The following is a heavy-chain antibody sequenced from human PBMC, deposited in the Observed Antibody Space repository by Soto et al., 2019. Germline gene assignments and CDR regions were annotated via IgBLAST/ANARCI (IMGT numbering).Heavy chain of an antibody. V-gene: IGHV3-23*01. Sequence: GGSLRLSCAASGYTFSSSGMSWVRQAPGKGLEWVSAISGRGDSTYYADSVKGRFTISRDNSKNTLYLEMNSLRAEDTAVYYCAKASTTYCGGDCYFDYWGQGSLVTVSS. CDR2: ISGRGDST. CDR1: GYTFSSSG. D-gene: IGHD2-21*02. CDR3: AKASTTYCGGDCYFDY. J-gene: IGHJ4*02.